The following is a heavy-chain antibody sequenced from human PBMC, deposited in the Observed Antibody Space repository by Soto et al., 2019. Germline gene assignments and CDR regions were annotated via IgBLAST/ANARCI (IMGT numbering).Heavy chain of an antibody. J-gene: IGHJ1*01. Sequence: PSETLSLTCTVSGGSISSSSYYWGWIRQPPGKGLEWIGNIYYSGGTYYNPSLESRVTISVDTSKNQFSLKLNSVTAADTAVYYCATPPEYCANGVCYIQHWGQGTLVTVSS. V-gene: IGHV4-39*01. CDR1: GGSISSSSYY. CDR2: IYYSGGT. D-gene: IGHD2-8*01. CDR3: ATPPEYCANGVCYIQH.